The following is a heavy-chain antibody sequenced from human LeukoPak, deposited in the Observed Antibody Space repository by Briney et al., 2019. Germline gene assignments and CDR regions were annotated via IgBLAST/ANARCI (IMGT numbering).Heavy chain of an antibody. D-gene: IGHD1-26*01. Sequence: SGGSLRLSCAASGFTFSRFGMHWVRQAPGKGLEWVAVIWYDGGNKYYADSVKGRFTISRDSSKNTLYLQMNSLRVEDTAIYYCARSKGGGEVVATSDYWGQGTLVTVSS. CDR2: IWYDGGNK. V-gene: IGHV3-33*01. CDR1: GFTFSRFG. J-gene: IGHJ4*02. CDR3: ARSKGGGEVVATSDY.